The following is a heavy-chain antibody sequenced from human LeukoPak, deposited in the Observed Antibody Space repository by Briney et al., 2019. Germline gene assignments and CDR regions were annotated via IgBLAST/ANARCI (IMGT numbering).Heavy chain of an antibody. Sequence: SETLSLTCTVSGYSISSGYYWGWIRQPPGKGLEWIGSIHYSGSTYYNPSLKSRVTISVDTPKNQFSLKLSSVAAADTAVYYCARGDYYYGSRNYDFWGQGTLVTVSS. V-gene: IGHV4-38-2*02. D-gene: IGHD3-10*01. CDR1: GYSISSGYY. CDR3: ARGDYYYGSRNYDF. J-gene: IGHJ4*02. CDR2: IHYSGST.